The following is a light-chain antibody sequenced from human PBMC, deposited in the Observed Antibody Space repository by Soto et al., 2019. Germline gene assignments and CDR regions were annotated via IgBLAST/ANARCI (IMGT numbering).Light chain of an antibody. CDR1: QSISSW. J-gene: IGKJ1*01. Sequence: DIQMTQSPSTLSASVGDRITITCRASQSISSWLAWYQQKPGKAPKLLIYAASSLRSGGPSRFSGSGSGTKFTLTITGLQPIDFATYYSQENKIKGTFGRGTTGYIK. V-gene: IGKV1-5*03. CDR2: AAS. CDR3: QENKIKGT.